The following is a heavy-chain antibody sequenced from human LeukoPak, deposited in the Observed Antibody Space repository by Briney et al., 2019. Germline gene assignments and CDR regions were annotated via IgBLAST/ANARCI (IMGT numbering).Heavy chain of an antibody. V-gene: IGHV3-30*18. CDR1: GFTFSRYW. CDR3: AKDKSVTGTTDWGPFDY. Sequence: PGGSLRLSCAVSGFTFSRYWMTWVRQAPGKGLEWVAVISYDGSNKYYADSVKGRFTISRDDSKNTLYLQMNSLRAEDTAVYYCAKDKSVTGTTDWGPFDYWGQGTLVTVSS. D-gene: IGHD1-20*01. J-gene: IGHJ4*02. CDR2: ISYDGSNK.